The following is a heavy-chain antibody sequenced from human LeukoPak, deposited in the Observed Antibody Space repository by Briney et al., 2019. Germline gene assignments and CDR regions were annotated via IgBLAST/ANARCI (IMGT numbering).Heavy chain of an antibody. Sequence: GGSLRLSCAASGFTFSSYEMNWVRQAPGKGLEWVSFIYSGGNTHYSDSVKGRFTISRDNSKNTLYLQMNSLRAEDTAIYYCARRAGEYSHPYDYWGQGTLVTVSS. D-gene: IGHD2-15*01. CDR3: ARRAGEYSHPYDY. V-gene: IGHV3-53*01. CDR2: IYSGGNT. J-gene: IGHJ4*02. CDR1: GFTFSSYE.